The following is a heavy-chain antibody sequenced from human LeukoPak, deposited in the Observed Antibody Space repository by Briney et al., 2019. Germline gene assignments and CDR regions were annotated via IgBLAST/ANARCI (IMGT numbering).Heavy chain of an antibody. CDR3: ATETNGRHYGY. V-gene: IGHV3-21*06. J-gene: IGHJ4*02. CDR1: GLTFSTSG. D-gene: IGHD1-14*01. Sequence: GGSLRLSCTASGLTFSTSGFNWVRQAPGKGLEWVASIGPTGSDRYHADSIKGRFTISRDNANNFLYLQMNSLRAEDTAVYYCATETNGRHYGYWGQGTLLTVSS. CDR2: IGPTGSDR.